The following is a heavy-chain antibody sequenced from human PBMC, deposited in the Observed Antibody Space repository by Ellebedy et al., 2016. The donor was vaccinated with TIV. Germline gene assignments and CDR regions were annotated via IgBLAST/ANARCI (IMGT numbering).Heavy chain of an antibody. J-gene: IGHJ4*02. CDR2: INVEGDEQ. Sequence: GESLKISCAASGFAFETDWMTWLRQAPGKGLEWVANINVEGDEQFYADSVRGRFTISRDNSKNSLYLQLSRLRADDSAQYYCARGGGSSSWYWRFWGQGAPVTV. D-gene: IGHD6-13*01. CDR1: GFAFETDW. V-gene: IGHV3-7*03. CDR3: ARGGGSSSWYWRF.